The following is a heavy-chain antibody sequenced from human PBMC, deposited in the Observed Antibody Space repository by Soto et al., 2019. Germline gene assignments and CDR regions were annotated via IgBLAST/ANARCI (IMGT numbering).Heavy chain of an antibody. CDR1: GGSISSGGYY. D-gene: IGHD3-22*01. CDR2: IYYSGST. CDR3: ARAPVKYYYYYMDV. V-gene: IGHV4-31*03. Sequence: SETLSLTCTVSGGSISSGGYYWSWIRQHPGKGLEWIGYIYYSGSTYYNPSLKSRVTISVDTSKNQFSLKLSSVTAADTAVYYCARAPVKYYYYYMDVWGKGTTVTVSS. J-gene: IGHJ6*03.